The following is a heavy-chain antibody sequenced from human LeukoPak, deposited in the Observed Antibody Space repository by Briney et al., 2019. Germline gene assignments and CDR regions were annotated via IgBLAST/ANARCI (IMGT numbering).Heavy chain of an antibody. V-gene: IGHV1-18*01. D-gene: IGHD1-20*01. Sequence: ASVKVSCKASGYTFTSYSFSWVRQAPGQGLEWMGWISPYNGNTNYAQRFKVRVTMTTDTSTSTAYMELTSLRSDDTAVYYCARVITGAYRADYWGQGTLVTVSS. CDR3: ARVITGAYRADY. CDR1: GYTFTSYS. J-gene: IGHJ4*02. CDR2: ISPYNGNT.